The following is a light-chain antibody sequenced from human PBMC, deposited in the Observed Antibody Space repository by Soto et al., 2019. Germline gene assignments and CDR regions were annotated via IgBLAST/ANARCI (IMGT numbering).Light chain of an antibody. V-gene: IGLV2-14*03. CDR2: EVN. CDR3: SSYTSSGTQV. CDR1: SSDVGGYNY. Sequence: QSVLTQPASVSGSPGQSITISCIGTSSDVGGYNYVSWYQQHPGKVPKLMIFEVNNRPSGVSDRFSGSKSGNTASLTISGLQAEDEADYYCSSYTSSGTQVFGGGTQLTVL. J-gene: IGLJ3*02.